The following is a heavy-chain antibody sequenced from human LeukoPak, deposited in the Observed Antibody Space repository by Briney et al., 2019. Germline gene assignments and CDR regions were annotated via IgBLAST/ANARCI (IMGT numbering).Heavy chain of an antibody. D-gene: IGHD5-18*01. CDR3: ARGRGYSYGIRMAFDI. CDR1: GGSISSYY. V-gene: IGHV4-34*01. J-gene: IGHJ3*02. Sequence: SETLSLTCTVSGGSISSYYWSWIRQPPGKGLEWIGEINHSGSTNYNPSLKSRVTISVDTSKNQFSLKLSSVTAADTAVYYCARGRGYSYGIRMAFDIWGQGTMVTVSS. CDR2: INHSGST.